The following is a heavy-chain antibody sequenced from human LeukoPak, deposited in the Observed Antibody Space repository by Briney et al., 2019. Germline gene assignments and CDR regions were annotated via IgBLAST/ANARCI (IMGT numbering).Heavy chain of an antibody. D-gene: IGHD2-21*02. CDR2: IYTSGST. CDR3: ASGYCGGACQLGGVDM. J-gene: IGHJ3*02. Sequence: SETLPLTCTVSGGSISSYYWSWIRQPAGKGLEWIGRIYTSGSTNYNPSLASRVTMSVDTSKNQFSLKLSSVTAADTAVYYCASGYCGGACQLGGVDMWGQGTMVTVSS. CDR1: GGSISSYY. V-gene: IGHV4-4*07.